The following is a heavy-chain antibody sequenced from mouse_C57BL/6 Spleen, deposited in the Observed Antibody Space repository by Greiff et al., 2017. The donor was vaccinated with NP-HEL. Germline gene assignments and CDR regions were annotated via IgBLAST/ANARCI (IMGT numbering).Heavy chain of an antibody. V-gene: IGHV1-80*01. D-gene: IGHD1-1*01. J-gene: IGHJ1*03. CDR1: GYAFSSYW. Sequence: QVQLKQSGAELVKSGASVKISCKASGYAFSSYWMNWVKQRPGKGLEWIGQIYPGDGDTNYNGKFKGKATLTADKSSSTAYMQLSSLTSEDSAVYFCANGSSWVYWYFDVWGTGTTVTVSS. CDR3: ANGSSWVYWYFDV. CDR2: IYPGDGDT.